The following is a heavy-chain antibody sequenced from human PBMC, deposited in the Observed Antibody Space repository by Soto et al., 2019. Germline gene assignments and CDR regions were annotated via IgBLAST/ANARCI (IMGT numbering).Heavy chain of an antibody. Sequence: QVQLQQWGAGLLKPSETLSLTCAVYGGSFSGYYWSWIRQPPGKGLEWIGEINHSGSTNYNPSLKSRVTISVDTSKNQFSLKLSSVTAADTAVYYCARSGRWLQRPDFDYWGQGTLVTVSS. J-gene: IGHJ4*02. CDR2: INHSGST. CDR3: ARSGRWLQRPDFDY. D-gene: IGHD5-12*01. CDR1: GGSFSGYY. V-gene: IGHV4-34*01.